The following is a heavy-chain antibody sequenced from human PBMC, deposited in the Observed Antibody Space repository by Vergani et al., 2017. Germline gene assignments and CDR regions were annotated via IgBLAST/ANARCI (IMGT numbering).Heavy chain of an antibody. V-gene: IGHV7-4-1*02. CDR3: AGSVDENYDGSGSYPYYYGMDV. Sequence: QVQLVQSGSELKKPGASVKVSCKASGYTFTSYAMNWVRQAPGQGLEWMGWINTNTGNPTYAQGFTGRFVFSLDTSVSTAYLQISSLKAEDTAVYYCAGSVDENYDGSGSYPYYYGMDVWGQGTTVTVSS. CDR1: GYTFTSYA. CDR2: INTNTGNP. J-gene: IGHJ6*02. D-gene: IGHD3-10*01.